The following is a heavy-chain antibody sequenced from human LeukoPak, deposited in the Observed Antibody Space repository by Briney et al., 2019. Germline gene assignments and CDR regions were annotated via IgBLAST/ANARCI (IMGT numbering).Heavy chain of an antibody. V-gene: IGHV3-21*01. J-gene: IGHJ6*02. CDR1: GFTFSSYS. CDR2: ISSSSSYI. D-gene: IGHD3-22*01. Sequence: GGSLRLSCAASGFTFSSYSMNWVRQAPGKGLEWVSSISSSSSYIYYADSVKGRFTISRDNAKNSLYLQMNSLRAEDTAVYYCARDNVPEITMLVVVITPMDVWGQGTTVTVSS. CDR3: ARDNVPEITMLVVVITPMDV.